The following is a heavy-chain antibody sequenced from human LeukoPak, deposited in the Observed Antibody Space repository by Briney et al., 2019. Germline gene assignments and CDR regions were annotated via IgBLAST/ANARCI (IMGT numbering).Heavy chain of an antibody. CDR2: INRSGST. CDR1: GGSFSGYY. CDR3: ARGGRLLGKFDY. Sequence: SETLSLTCAVYGGSFSGYYWSWIRQPPGKGLEWIGEINRSGSTNYNPSLKSRVTISVDTSKNQFSLKLSSVTAADPAVYFCARGGRLLGKFDYWGQGTLVTVSS. V-gene: IGHV4-34*01. D-gene: IGHD3-22*01. J-gene: IGHJ4*02.